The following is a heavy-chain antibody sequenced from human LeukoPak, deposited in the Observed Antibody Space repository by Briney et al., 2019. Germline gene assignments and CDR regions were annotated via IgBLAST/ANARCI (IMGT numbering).Heavy chain of an antibody. J-gene: IGHJ4*02. D-gene: IGHD5-12*01. CDR1: GFTFSSYE. Sequence: GGSLILAFAASGFTFSSYEMNWGRQAPGKGRGWVSYISRSGSTIYYADSVKGRFTISSDNAESSLYLQMNSLRAEDTAVYYCARLGYSGYGDVGYWGQGTLVTVSS. CDR3: ARLGYSGYGDVGY. V-gene: IGHV3-48*03. CDR2: ISRSGSTI.